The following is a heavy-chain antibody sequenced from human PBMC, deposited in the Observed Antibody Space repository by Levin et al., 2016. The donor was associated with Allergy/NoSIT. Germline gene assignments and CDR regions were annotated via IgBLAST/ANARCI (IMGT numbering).Heavy chain of an antibody. V-gene: IGHV4-39*01. CDR2: IYYSGST. D-gene: IGHD3-3*01. CDR3: ARRVGGSNYDFWSGYYTGRYYYYYYYMDV. J-gene: IGHJ6*03. Sequence: WIRQPPGKGLEWIGSIYYSGSTYYNPSLKSRVTISVDTSKNQFSLKLSSVTAADTAVYYCARRVGGSNYDFWSGYYTGRYYYYYYYMDVWGKGTTVTVSS.